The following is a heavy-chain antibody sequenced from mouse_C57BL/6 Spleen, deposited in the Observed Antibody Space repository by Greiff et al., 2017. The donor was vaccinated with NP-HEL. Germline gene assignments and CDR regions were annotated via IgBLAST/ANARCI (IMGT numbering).Heavy chain of an antibody. J-gene: IGHJ3*01. CDR3: AREDMVTTRFAY. D-gene: IGHD2-2*01. CDR1: GYSITSGYY. CDR2: ISYDGSN. Sequence: EVKLQESGPGLVKPSQSLSLTCSVTGYSITSGYYWNWIRQFPGNKLEWMGYISYDGSNNYNPSLKNRISITRDTSKNQFFLKLNSVTTEDTATYYWAREDMVTTRFAYWGQGTLVTVSA. V-gene: IGHV3-6*01.